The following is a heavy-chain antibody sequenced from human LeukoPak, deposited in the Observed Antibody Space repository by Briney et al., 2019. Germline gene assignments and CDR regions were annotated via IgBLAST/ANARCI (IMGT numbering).Heavy chain of an antibody. D-gene: IGHD1-26*01. V-gene: IGHV5-51*01. Sequence: GESLKISCKGSGYSFTTYWIGWVRQMPGKGLEWMGIIYPGDSETRYSPSFQGQVTISADNSISTAYLQWSSLKASDTAIYYCARHSGSYSTDYWGQGTLVTVSS. CDR3: ARHSGSYSTDY. CDR1: GYSFTTYW. J-gene: IGHJ4*02. CDR2: IYPGDSET.